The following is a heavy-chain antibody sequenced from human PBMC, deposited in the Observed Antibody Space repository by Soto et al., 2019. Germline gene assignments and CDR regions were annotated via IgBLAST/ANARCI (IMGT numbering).Heavy chain of an antibody. CDR3: AREGPRPYYYYGMDV. CDR1: GYTFSTSG. J-gene: IGHJ6*02. V-gene: IGHV1-18*01. Sequence: QVQLVQSGAEVKKPGASVKVSCKSSGYTFSTSGISWVRQAPGQGLEWMGWISGYNGNTNYAQKYKCRVTMTTDTSTSVAYMELRRLRSDDTAVYYCAREGPRPYYYYGMDVWGQGTSVTVSS. CDR2: ISGYNGNT.